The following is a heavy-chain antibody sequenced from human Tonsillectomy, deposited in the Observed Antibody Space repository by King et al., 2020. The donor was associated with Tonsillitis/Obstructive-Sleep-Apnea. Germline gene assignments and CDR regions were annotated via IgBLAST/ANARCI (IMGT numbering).Heavy chain of an antibody. Sequence: QLVQSGAEVKKPGSSVKVSCKASGGTFSSFVISWVRQAPGQGLEWMGRIIPILDITNFAQKFQGRVTITADKSTSTAYMELSRLKSEDTAVYYCARVLGGGSGWYRGVYYYSYMDVGGKGTTVTVSS. CDR2: IIPILDIT. CDR3: ARVLGGGSGWYRGVYYYSYMDV. V-gene: IGHV1-69*09. D-gene: IGHD6-19*01. J-gene: IGHJ6*03. CDR1: GGTFSSFV.